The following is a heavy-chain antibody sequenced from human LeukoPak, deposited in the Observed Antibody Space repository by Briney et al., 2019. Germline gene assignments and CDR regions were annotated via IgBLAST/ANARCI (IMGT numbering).Heavy chain of an antibody. D-gene: IGHD4-23*01. CDR2: IYYSGST. CDR3: ARDYYGGNNFDY. J-gene: IGHJ4*02. Sequence: SETLSLTCTVSGGSISSYYWSWLRQPPGKGLEWIGYIYYSGSTNYNPSLKSRVTISVDTSKNQFSLKLSSVTAADTAVYYCARDYYGGNNFDYWGQGTLVTVSS. V-gene: IGHV4-59*01. CDR1: GGSISSYY.